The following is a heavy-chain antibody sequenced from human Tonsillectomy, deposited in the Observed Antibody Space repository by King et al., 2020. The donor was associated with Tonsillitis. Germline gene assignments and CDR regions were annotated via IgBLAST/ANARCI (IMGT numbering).Heavy chain of an antibody. J-gene: IGHJ4*02. Sequence: VQLVESGAEVKKPGASVKVSCKASGYTFTNYDINWVRQATGQGLEWLGWMNANSGNTGYAQRFQGRVTMTRDTSIGTAYMELTSLRSEDTAVYYFARGKSVPQPWAQANDRDPGVDYWGQGTLVTVSS. V-gene: IGHV1-8*02. D-gene: IGHD2-2*01. CDR2: MNANSGNT. CDR3: ARGKSVPQPWAQANDRDPGVDY. CDR1: GYTFTNYD.